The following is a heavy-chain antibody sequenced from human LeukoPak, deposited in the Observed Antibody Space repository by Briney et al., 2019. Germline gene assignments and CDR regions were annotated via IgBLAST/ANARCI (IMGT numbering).Heavy chain of an antibody. D-gene: IGHD5-12*01. V-gene: IGHV1-2*02. CDR2: INPKSGGT. Sequence: ASVKVSCKASGYTFTCYYMHWVRQAPGQGLEWMGGINPKSGGTNYAQKFQGRVTMTRDTSISTAYMQLSRLRSDDTAVYYCARVRVATIFTSMAYFDYWGQGTLVTVSS. J-gene: IGHJ4*02. CDR1: GYTFTCYY. CDR3: ARVRVATIFTSMAYFDY.